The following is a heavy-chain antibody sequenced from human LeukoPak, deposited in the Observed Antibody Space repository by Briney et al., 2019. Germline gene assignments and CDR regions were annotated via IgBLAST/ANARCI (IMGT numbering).Heavy chain of an antibody. J-gene: IGHJ4*02. D-gene: IGHD7-27*01. V-gene: IGHV1-69*05. CDR3: ASGRMGMPAVY. Sequence: SVKVSXKASGGTFRSYAISWVRQAPGQGLEWMGGIIPIFGTANYAQKFQGRVTITTDESTSTAYMELSSLRSEDTAVYYCASGRMGMPAVYWGQGTLVTVSS. CDR1: GGTFRSYA. CDR2: IIPIFGTA.